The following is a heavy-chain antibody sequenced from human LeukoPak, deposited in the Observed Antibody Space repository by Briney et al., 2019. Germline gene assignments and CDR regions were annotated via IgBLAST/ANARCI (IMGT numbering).Heavy chain of an antibody. CDR2: ISSSSRYI. V-gene: IGHV3-21*05. D-gene: IGHD3-22*01. Sequence: GGSLRLSCAASGFDFTIYSINWVRQAPGKGLEWISYISSSSRYIYFADSVKGRFTVFRDNAQNLVSLQMNSLRAEDTAVYFCTRVGTSGYTADYWGQGARVTVSS. CDR1: GFDFTIYS. J-gene: IGHJ4*02. CDR3: TRVGTSGYTADY.